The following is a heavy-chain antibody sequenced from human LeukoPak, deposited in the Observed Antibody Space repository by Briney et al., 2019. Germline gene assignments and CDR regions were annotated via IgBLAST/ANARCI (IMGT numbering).Heavy chain of an antibody. D-gene: IGHD2-21*02. Sequence: PSQTLSLTCTVSGGSISSGDYYWGWIRQPPGKGLEWIGYIYYSGSTYYNPSLKSRVTISVDTSKNQFSLKLSSVTAADTAVYYCARDLRVVTGRAFDIWGQGTMVTVSS. CDR2: IYYSGST. J-gene: IGHJ3*02. V-gene: IGHV4-30-4*01. CDR1: GGSISSGDYY. CDR3: ARDLRVVTGRAFDI.